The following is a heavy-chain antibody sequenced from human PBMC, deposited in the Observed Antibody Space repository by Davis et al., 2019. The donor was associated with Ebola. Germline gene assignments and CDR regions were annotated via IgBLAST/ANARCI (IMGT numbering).Heavy chain of an antibody. D-gene: IGHD2-2*01. Sequence: ASVKVSCKAFGYMFTSYYIHWVRQAPGQGLEWMGIINPSGGSTTYAQKFQGRITMTRDTSTNTVYMELSSLRSEDTAVYYCARPWGTSWSGHYYFDYWGQGTLVTVSS. CDR3: ARPWGTSWSGHYYFDY. CDR1: GYMFTSYY. CDR2: INPSGGST. J-gene: IGHJ4*02. V-gene: IGHV1-46*01.